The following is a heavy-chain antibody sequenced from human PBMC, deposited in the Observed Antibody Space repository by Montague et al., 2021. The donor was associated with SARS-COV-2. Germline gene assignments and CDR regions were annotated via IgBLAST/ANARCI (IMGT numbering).Heavy chain of an antibody. Sequence: QSGAEVKKAGESLKISCQGSGYDFPGYWIGWVRRLPGKGLEWMGIVFPRNSDTYYSPSFQGQVTISADKSISTAYLQWSSLKASDTAIYYCARVTDYYYDTSGYWDAFDIWGQGTMVTVSS. D-gene: IGHD3-22*01. CDR1: GYDFPGYW. CDR3: ARVTDYYYDTSGYWDAFDI. J-gene: IGHJ3*02. CDR2: VFPRNSDT. V-gene: IGHV5-51*01.